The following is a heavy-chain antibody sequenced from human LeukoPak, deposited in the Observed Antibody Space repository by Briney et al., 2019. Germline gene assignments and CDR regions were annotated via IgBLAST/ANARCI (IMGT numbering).Heavy chain of an antibody. CDR2: IGTAGDT. CDR3: ARGGGGYDYPDY. V-gene: IGHV3-13*04. J-gene: IGHJ4*02. D-gene: IGHD5-12*01. Sequence: PGGSLRLSCAASGFTFSSYDMHWVRQATGKGLEWVSAIGTAGDTYYPGSVKGRFTISRENAKNSLYLQMNSLRAGDTAVYYCARGGGGYDYPDYWGQGTLVTVSS. CDR1: GFTFSSYD.